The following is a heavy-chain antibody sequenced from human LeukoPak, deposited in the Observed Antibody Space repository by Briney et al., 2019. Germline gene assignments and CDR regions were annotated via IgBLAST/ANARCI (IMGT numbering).Heavy chain of an antibody. D-gene: IGHD3-3*01. J-gene: IGHJ4*02. CDR3: ARDERLLSFLK. CDR1: GFTLSTYT. CDR2: ISSSSSTI. V-gene: IGHV3-48*01. Sequence: GGSLRLSCAASGFTLSTYTMNWVRQAPGKGLEWASYISSSSSTIYYADSVKGRFTISRDNSKNTLYLQMNSLRAEDTAIYYCARDERLLSFLKWGQGTLVTVSS.